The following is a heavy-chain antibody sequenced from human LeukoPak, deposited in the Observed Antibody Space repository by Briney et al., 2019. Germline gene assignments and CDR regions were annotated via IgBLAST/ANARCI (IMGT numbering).Heavy chain of an antibody. J-gene: IGHJ4*02. Sequence: GGSLRLSCAASGFTFSSYAMHWVRQARKKGLEDVAAISRNGGSTYYANSVKGRFTISRDNSRNKLYLQMGSLRAEDMAVYYCARDEMYDSSGYYHYYFDYWGQGTLVTVSS. CDR3: ARDEMYDSSGYYHYYFDY. D-gene: IGHD3-22*01. CDR1: GFTFSSYA. CDR2: ISRNGGST. V-gene: IGHV3-64*01.